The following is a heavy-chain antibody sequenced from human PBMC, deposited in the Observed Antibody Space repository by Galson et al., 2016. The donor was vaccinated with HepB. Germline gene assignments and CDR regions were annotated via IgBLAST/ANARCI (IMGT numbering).Heavy chain of an antibody. Sequence: SETLSLTCTVSGGSISTSSYYGGWIRQPPGKGLEWIVSVSYSETTYYNPSLKSRVTTSVDTSKNQFSLKLRSVTAADTAVYYCARIFPYTSYVGSFDYWGQGALVTVSS. CDR1: GGSISTSSYY. CDR2: VSYSETT. V-gene: IGHV4-39*01. J-gene: IGHJ4*02. CDR3: ARIFPYTSYVGSFDY. D-gene: IGHD3-16*01.